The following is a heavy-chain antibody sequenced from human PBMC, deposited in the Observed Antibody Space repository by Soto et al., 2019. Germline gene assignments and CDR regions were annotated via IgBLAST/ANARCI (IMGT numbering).Heavy chain of an antibody. V-gene: IGHV1-58*01. Sequence: QLQLVQSGPEVKKPGTSVKVSCKASGFTFTSSAVQWVRQARGQRLEWIGWIVVGSGNTNYAQKFQERVTITRDMSTSTAYMELSSLRSEDTAVYYCAADWWIQLWFRASDYYGMDVWGQGTTVTVSS. D-gene: IGHD5-18*01. CDR1: GFTFTSSA. CDR2: IVVGSGNT. J-gene: IGHJ6*02. CDR3: AADWWIQLWFRASDYYGMDV.